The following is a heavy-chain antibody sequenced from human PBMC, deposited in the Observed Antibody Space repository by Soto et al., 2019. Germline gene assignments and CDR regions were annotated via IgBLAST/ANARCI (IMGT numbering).Heavy chain of an antibody. CDR2: INANSGGT. CDR1: GYTFTDYY. V-gene: IGHV1-2*02. CDR3: ARDPGNYRLDV. Sequence: ASVKVSCKASGYTFTDYYMHWVRQAPGQGPEWLGWINANSGGTNYANKFQGRVTMTRDTSISTVYVELTSLTSDDTALYYCARDPGNYRLDVWGQGTPVTVSS. J-gene: IGHJ6*02.